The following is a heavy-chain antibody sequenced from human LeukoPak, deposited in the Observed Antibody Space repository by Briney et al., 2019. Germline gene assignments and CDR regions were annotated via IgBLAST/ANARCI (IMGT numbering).Heavy chain of an antibody. D-gene: IGHD6-13*01. CDR3: ARGSYSSSLKGAFDI. Sequence: SETLSLTCTVSGGSISSYYWSWIRQPPGKGLEWIGYIYYSGSTNYNPSLKSRVTISVDTSKNQFSLKLSSVTAADTAVYYCARGSYSSSLKGAFDIWGQGTMVTVSS. V-gene: IGHV4-59*01. CDR1: GGSISSYY. CDR2: IYYSGST. J-gene: IGHJ3*02.